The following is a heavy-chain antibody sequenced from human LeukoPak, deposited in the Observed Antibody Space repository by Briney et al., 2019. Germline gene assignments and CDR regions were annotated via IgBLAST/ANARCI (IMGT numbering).Heavy chain of an antibody. D-gene: IGHD2-21*01. CDR3: ARDSRNGGGDSDY. CDR2: VSYDGSNK. CDR1: GFTFSSYA. V-gene: IGHV3-30*01. Sequence: GRSLRLSCAASGFTFSSYAMHWVRQAPGKGLEWVAVVSYDGSNKYYADSVKSPFTISRDNSTNTLYLQMNSLRAEDTAVYYCARDSRNGGGDSDYWGQGTLVTVSS. J-gene: IGHJ4*02.